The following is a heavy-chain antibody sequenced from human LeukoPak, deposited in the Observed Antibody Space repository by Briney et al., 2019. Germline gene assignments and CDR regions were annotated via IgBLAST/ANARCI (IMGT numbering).Heavy chain of an antibody. V-gene: IGHV3-30-3*01. CDR1: GFTFSSYA. CDR3: AATYQLLPWY. J-gene: IGHJ4*02. Sequence: GGSLRLSCAASGFTFSSYAMHWVRQAPGKGLEWVAIISYDGSNKYYADSVKGRFTISRDNSKNTLYLQMNSLRAEDTAVYYCAATYQLLPWYWGQGTLVTVSS. D-gene: IGHD2-2*01. CDR2: ISYDGSNK.